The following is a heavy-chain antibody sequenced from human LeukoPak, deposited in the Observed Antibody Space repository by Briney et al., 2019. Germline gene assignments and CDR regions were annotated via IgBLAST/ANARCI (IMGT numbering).Heavy chain of an antibody. V-gene: IGHV7-4-1*02. J-gene: IGHJ4*02. CDR3: ARGLLYQENYGSGSYYEDY. D-gene: IGHD3-10*01. Sequence: ASVKVFCKASGYMFTNYAINWVRQAPGQGLEWMGWIDTNTGDPTYAQGFTGRFVFSLDTSVSTAYLQISSLKAEDTAVYYCARGLLYQENYGSGSYYEDYWGQGTLVTVSS. CDR2: IDTNTGDP. CDR1: GYMFTNYA.